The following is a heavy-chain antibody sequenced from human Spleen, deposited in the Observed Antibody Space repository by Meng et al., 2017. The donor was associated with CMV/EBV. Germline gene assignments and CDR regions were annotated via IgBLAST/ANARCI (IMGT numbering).Heavy chain of an antibody. CDR1: GFTFSNFN. D-gene: IGHD5-12*01. CDR2: ISARSTTV. Sequence: GGYLRLSCAGSGFTFSNFNMNWVRQAPGRGLEWVSYISARSTTVYYAGSVKGRFTISRDNSNKTLYLQMNSLRAEDTAVYYCAKSRNGYGGEDYWGQGTLVTVSS. J-gene: IGHJ4*02. CDR3: AKSRNGYGGEDY. V-gene: IGHV3-48*01.